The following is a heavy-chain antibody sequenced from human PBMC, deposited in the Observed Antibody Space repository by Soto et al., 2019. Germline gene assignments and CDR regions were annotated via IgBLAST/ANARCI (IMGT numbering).Heavy chain of an antibody. D-gene: IGHD3-9*01. CDR2: INHSGST. V-gene: IGHV4-34*01. J-gene: IGHJ5*02. CDR3: ARSPFVGDYDKKNWFDP. Sequence: SETLSLTCAVYGGSFSGYYWSWIRQPPGKGLEWIGEINHSGSTNYNPSLKSRVTISVDTSKNQFSLKLSSVTAADTAVYYCARSPFVGDYDKKNWFDPWGQGALVTVSS. CDR1: GGSFSGYY.